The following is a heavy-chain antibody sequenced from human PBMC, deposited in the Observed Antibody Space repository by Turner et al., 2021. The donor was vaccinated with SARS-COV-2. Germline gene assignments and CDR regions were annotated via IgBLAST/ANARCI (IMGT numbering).Heavy chain of an antibody. D-gene: IGHD3-3*01. CDR1: GFTFSSYG. V-gene: IGHV3-30*18. J-gene: IGHJ4*02. Sequence: QVQLVESGGGVVEPGRSLRLSCAASGFTFSSYGMHWVRQAPGKGMACVAVISYDVSNKYYADSVKARFTISRDNSKNTLMLQMNILRAEVTAVYYCAKDDNDDFCTGYYMYWGQGTLVTVSS. CDR3: AKDDNDDFCTGYYMY. CDR2: ISYDVSNK.